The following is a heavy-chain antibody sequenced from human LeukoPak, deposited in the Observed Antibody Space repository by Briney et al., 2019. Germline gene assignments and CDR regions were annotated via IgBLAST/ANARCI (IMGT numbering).Heavy chain of an antibody. CDR2: IKQDGSEE. CDR1: GFRYSDYS. Sequence: GGSLRLSCVASGFRYSDYSMNWYRQAPGKGLEWVANIKQDGSEEYYVDSVKGRFTISRDNAKNSLYLQMNSLRAEDTAVYYCAKPIGYFDYWGQGTLVTVSS. CDR3: AKPIGYFDY. J-gene: IGHJ4*02. D-gene: IGHD2-15*01. V-gene: IGHV3-7*03.